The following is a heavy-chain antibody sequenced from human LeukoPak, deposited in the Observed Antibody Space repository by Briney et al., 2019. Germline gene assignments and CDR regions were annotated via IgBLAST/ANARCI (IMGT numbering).Heavy chain of an antibody. Sequence: PGGSLRLSCAASGFSFSSYAMSWVRQAPGKGLEWVTGFTDSFSGSGGSTQYADSVKGRFTISRDNSKNTLYLQMNSLRAEDTAVYYCARESDGWFGELSHGMDVWGQGTTVTVSS. CDR1: GFSFSSYA. CDR3: ARESDGWFGELSHGMDV. V-gene: IGHV3-23*01. CDR2: FTDSFSGSGGST. J-gene: IGHJ6*02. D-gene: IGHD3-10*01.